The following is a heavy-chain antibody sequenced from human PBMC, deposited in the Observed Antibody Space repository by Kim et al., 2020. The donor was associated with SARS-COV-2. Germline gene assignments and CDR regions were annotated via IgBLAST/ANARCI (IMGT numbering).Heavy chain of an antibody. V-gene: IGHV4-39*01. Sequence: SETLSLTCTVSGASTTSSFYWWSWIRQPPGKGLEWIGSIYYDGKTNYNPALKSRVSTSIDTSKDQFSLRLSSVTAADTAVYYCARCHVASGNPYYLDHWGQGTPATVSS. CDR1: GASTTSSFYW. J-gene: IGHJ5*02. D-gene: IGHD3-10*01. CDR2: IYYDGKT. CDR3: ARCHVASGNPYYLDH.